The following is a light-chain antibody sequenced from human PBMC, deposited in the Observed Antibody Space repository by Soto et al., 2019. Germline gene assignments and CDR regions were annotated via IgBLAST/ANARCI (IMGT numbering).Light chain of an antibody. Sequence: EIVLTQSPGTLSLSPGERATLSCRASHSVSSSYLAWYQQKPGQAPRLPIYGASSRATAIPDRFSGSGSGTDFPLTIRRREPEDFAVYFCPQYGSAPPYTFGQGTKLEIK. J-gene: IGKJ2*01. CDR2: GAS. CDR1: HSVSSSY. V-gene: IGKV3-20*01. CDR3: PQYGSAPPYT.